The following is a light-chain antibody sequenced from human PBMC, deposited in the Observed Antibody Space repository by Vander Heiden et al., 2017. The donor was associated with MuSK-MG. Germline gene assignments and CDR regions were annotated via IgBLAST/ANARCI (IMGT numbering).Light chain of an antibody. Sequence: VLTQSPGTLSLSPGERPALSCRASQSVSSSYLAGYQKKPGQAPRLLIYGASSRATGIPDRFSGSGSGTDFTLTISRLEPEDFAVYYCQQYGSSPLTFGGGTKVEIK. V-gene: IGKV3-20*01. CDR1: QSVSSSY. CDR3: QQYGSSPLT. CDR2: GAS. J-gene: IGKJ4*01.